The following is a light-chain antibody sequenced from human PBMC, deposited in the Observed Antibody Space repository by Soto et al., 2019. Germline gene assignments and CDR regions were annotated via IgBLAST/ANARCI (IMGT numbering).Light chain of an antibody. J-gene: IGKJ4*01. CDR1: QSVSSSY. Sequence: EIVLTQSPGTLSLSPGEKATLSCRASQSVSSSYLAWYQQKPGQAPRLLIYGASSRATGIPDRFSGSGSGTEFTLTISSLQSEDFAVYYCQQYNSWPLTFGGGIKVEIK. CDR2: GAS. CDR3: QQYNSWPLT. V-gene: IGKV3-20*01.